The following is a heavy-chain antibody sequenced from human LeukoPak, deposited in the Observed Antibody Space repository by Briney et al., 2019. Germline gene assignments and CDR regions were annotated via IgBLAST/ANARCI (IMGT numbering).Heavy chain of an antibody. CDR1: GFTVSSNY. V-gene: IGHV3-7*01. Sequence: GGSLRLSCAASGFTVSSNYMSWVRQAPGKGLEWVAHIKQDESEKYYVDSVKGRFTISRDNAKNSLYLQMNSLRAEDTAIYYCARDKIVGASKFDYWGQGTLVTVSS. D-gene: IGHD1-26*01. J-gene: IGHJ4*02. CDR3: ARDKIVGASKFDY. CDR2: IKQDESEK.